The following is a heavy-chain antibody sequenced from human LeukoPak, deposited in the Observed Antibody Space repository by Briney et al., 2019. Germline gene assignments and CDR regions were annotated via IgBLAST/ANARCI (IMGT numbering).Heavy chain of an antibody. Sequence: GASVKVSCKASGYTFTSYYMHWVRQAPGQGLEWMGWINPNSGGTNYAQKFQGRVTMTRDTSISTAYMELSRLRSDDTAVYYCARCPKWLRRLFDYWGQGTLVTVSS. D-gene: IGHD5-12*01. CDR3: ARCPKWLRRLFDY. CDR1: GYTFTSYY. J-gene: IGHJ4*02. CDR2: INPNSGGT. V-gene: IGHV1-2*02.